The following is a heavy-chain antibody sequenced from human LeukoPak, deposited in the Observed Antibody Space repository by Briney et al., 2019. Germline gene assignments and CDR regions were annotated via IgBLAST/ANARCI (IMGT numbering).Heavy chain of an antibody. Sequence: PSETLSLTCTVSGGSISSYYWSWIRQPPGKGLEWIGYIYYSGSTNYNPSLESRVTISVDTSKNQFSLKLSSVTAADTAVYYCARDRGLIEAFDIWGQGTMVTVSS. V-gene: IGHV4-59*01. CDR3: ARDRGLIEAFDI. CDR1: GGSISSYY. J-gene: IGHJ3*02. D-gene: IGHD2-8*01. CDR2: IYYSGST.